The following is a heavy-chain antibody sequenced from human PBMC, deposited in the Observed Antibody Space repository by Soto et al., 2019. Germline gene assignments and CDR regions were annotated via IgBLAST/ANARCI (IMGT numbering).Heavy chain of an antibody. J-gene: IGHJ4*02. CDR2: FDPEDGET. D-gene: IGHD3-22*01. Sequence: RASVKVSCKVSGYTLTELSMHWVRQAPGKGLEWMGGFDPEDGETIYAQKFQGRVTMTEDTSTDTAYMELSSLRSEDTAVYYCAPWYYYDSSGYFDYWGQGTLVTVSS. CDR1: GYTLTELS. V-gene: IGHV1-24*01. CDR3: APWYYYDSSGYFDY.